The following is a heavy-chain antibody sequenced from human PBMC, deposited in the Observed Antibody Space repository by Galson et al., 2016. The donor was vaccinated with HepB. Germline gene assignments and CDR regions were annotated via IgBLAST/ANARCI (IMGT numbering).Heavy chain of an antibody. D-gene: IGHD3-10*01. Sequence: YNPSLKSRVTISVDTSKNEFSLQLNSVTAADTAVYFCARYTHYYGSGSFDYWGQGTLITISS. V-gene: IGHV4-59*01. J-gene: IGHJ4*02. CDR3: ARYTHYYGSGSFDY.